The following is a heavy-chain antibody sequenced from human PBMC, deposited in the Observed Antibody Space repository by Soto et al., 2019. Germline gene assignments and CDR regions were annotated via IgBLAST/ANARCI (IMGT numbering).Heavy chain of an antibody. D-gene: IGHD6-19*01. J-gene: IGHJ5*02. V-gene: IGHV4-59*01. CDR3: ARAGSGWYGNWFDP. CDR1: CGAISSYY. Sequence: LSLTCTVSCGAISSYYWSWIRQPPGKGLEWIGYIYYSGSTNYNPSLKSRVTISVDTSKNQFSLKLSSVTAADTAVYYCARAGSGWYGNWFDPWGQGTLVTVSS. CDR2: IYYSGST.